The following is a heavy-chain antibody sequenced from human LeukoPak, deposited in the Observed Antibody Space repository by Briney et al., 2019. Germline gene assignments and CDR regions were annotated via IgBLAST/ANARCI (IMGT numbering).Heavy chain of an antibody. CDR1: SGSISSYY. CDR3: ARDRRYDSSGYSRTNWFDP. Sequence: SETLSLTCTVSSGSISSYYWSWMRQPAGKGLEWIGRIYTSGSTNYNPSLKSRVTMSVDTSKNQFSLKLSSVTAADTAVYYCARDRRYDSSGYSRTNWFDPWGQGTLVTVSS. J-gene: IGHJ5*02. D-gene: IGHD3-22*01. V-gene: IGHV4-4*07. CDR2: IYTSGST.